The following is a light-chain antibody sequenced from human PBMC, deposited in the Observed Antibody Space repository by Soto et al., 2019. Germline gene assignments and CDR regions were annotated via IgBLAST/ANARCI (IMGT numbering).Light chain of an antibody. J-gene: IGLJ1*01. V-gene: IGLV1-44*01. CDR2: SSN. CDR3: AAWDDSLNGPV. CDR1: SSNIGINT. Sequence: QSVLTQPPSASGTPGQRVTISCSGSSSNIGINTVNWYQQLPGTAPKLLIYSSNQRPSGVPDRFSGSKSGTSASLAISGLQSEDEADYDCAAWDDSLNGPVFGTGTKVTVL.